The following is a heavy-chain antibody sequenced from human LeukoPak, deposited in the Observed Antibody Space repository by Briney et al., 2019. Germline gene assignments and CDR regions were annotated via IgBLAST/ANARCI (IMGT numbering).Heavy chain of an antibody. CDR3: ALWFGELLFDP. J-gene: IGHJ5*02. D-gene: IGHD3-10*01. V-gene: IGHV1-58*02. CDR2: IVVGSGNT. Sequence: SATVPCKASGFTFSVSSMQWVRQARGQRLEWIGWIVVGSGNTNYAQKFQERVTITRDMSTSTAYMELSSLRSEDTAVYYCALWFGELLFDPWGQGTLVTVSS. CDR1: GFTFSVSS.